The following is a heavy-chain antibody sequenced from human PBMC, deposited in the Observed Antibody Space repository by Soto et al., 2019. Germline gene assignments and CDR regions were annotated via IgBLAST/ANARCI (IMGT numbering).Heavy chain of an antibody. CDR1: GFSFTSYW. J-gene: IGHJ6*02. CDR2: IDPSDSYT. D-gene: IGHD6-6*01. V-gene: IGHV5-10-1*01. Sequence: GESLKISCKGSGFSFTSYWISWVRQMPGKSLEWMGRIDPSDSYTNYSPSFQGHVTISADKSISTAYLQWSSLKASDTAMYYCASRELSSSVYYGMDVWCQGTTVTVSS. CDR3: ASRELSSSVYYGMDV.